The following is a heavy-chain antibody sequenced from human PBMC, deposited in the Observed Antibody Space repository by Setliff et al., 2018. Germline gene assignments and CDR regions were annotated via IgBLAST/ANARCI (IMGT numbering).Heavy chain of an antibody. CDR3: ARSAVGATTGWYFDL. Sequence: PGESLKISCQASGYDFSKYWIGWVRQMPGEGLDWMGIIYPGDSDTRYSPSFQGQVTISADKSISTAYLQWSSLKASDTAMYYCARSAVGATTGWYFDLWGRGTLVTVSS. J-gene: IGHJ2*01. D-gene: IGHD1-26*01. CDR2: IYPGDSDT. CDR1: GYDFSKYW. V-gene: IGHV5-51*01.